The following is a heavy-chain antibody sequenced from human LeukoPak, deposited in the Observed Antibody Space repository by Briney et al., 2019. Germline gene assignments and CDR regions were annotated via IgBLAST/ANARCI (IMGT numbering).Heavy chain of an antibody. CDR3: ARAGDGFWSGYPMDV. CDR2: NYTSGST. V-gene: IGHV4-4*07. D-gene: IGHD3-3*01. J-gene: IGHJ6*02. Sequence: SDTLSLTCTVSGGSISSYYWSWIRQPAGKGLEWIGRNYTSGSTNYNPSLKSRVTMSVDTSKNQFSLKLSSVTAADTAVYYCARAGDGFWSGYPMDVWGRGTTVTVSS. CDR1: GGSISSYY.